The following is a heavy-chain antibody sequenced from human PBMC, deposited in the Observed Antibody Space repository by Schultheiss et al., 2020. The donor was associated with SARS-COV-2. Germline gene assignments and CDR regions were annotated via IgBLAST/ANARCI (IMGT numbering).Heavy chain of an antibody. CDR1: GFTFDDYA. CDR3: AKDTRAYNWNYTPCLDY. J-gene: IGHJ4*02. D-gene: IGHD1-7*01. CDR2: ISWNSGSI. Sequence: GGSLRLSCAASGFTFDDYAMHWVRQAPGKGLEWVSGISWNSGSIGYADSVKGRFTISRDNAKNSLYLQMNSLRAEDTALYYCAKDTRAYNWNYTPCLDYWGQGTLVTVSS. V-gene: IGHV3-9*01.